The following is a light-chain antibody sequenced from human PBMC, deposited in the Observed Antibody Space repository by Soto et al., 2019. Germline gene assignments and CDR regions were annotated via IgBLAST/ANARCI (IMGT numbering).Light chain of an antibody. J-gene: IGKJ2*01. CDR1: QSIITY. V-gene: IGKV1-5*01. Sequence: DIQMTQSPSTLSASVGDRVTITCRASQSIITYLAWYQQKPGKAPKLLIYHASNLESGVPSRFSGSGSGTEFTLTISSLQPDDFATYYCQQYNRYSYTFGQGTKLEIK. CDR2: HAS. CDR3: QQYNRYSYT.